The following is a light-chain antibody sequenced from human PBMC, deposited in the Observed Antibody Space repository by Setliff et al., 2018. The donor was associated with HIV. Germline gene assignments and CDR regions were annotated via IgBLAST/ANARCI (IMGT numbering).Light chain of an antibody. Sequence: QSALAQPRSVSGSPGQSVTISCTGTTRDVGGYNFVSWYQHHPGKAPKLMIYDVIKRPSGVPDRFSGSKSGNTAYLTISGLQAEDEADYYCCSYAGSHTFVFGTGTKVTVL. J-gene: IGLJ1*01. V-gene: IGLV2-11*01. CDR1: TRDVGGYNF. CDR2: DVI. CDR3: CSYAGSHTFV.